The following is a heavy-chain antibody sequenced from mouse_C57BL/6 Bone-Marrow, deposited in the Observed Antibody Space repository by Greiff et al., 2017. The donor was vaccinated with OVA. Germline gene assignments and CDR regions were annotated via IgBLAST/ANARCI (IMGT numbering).Heavy chain of an antibody. J-gene: IGHJ4*01. Sequence: VQLQQPGAELVQPGASVKLSCKASGYTFTSYWMHWVKQRPGQGLAWIGMIHPNSGSTNYNEKFKSKATLTVDKSSSTAYMQLSSLTSEDSAVYYCARERLYAMDYWGQGTSVTVSS. CDR1: GYTFTSYW. V-gene: IGHV1-64*01. CDR2: IHPNSGST. CDR3: ARERLYAMDY.